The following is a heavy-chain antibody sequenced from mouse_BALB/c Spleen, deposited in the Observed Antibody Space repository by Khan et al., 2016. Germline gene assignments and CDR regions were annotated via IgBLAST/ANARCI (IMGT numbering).Heavy chain of an antibody. V-gene: IGHV1-87*01. CDR3: ARGWYGYFDV. Sequence: QVQLKQSGAELARPGASVKLSCKASGYTFTSYWMQWVKQRPGQGLEWIGAIYPGDGDTRYTQKFKGKATLTADKSSSTAYMQLSSLASEDSAVYYCARGWYGYFDVWGAGTTVTVSS. CDR2: IYPGDGDT. CDR1: GYTFTSYW. J-gene: IGHJ1*01. D-gene: IGHD2-10*02.